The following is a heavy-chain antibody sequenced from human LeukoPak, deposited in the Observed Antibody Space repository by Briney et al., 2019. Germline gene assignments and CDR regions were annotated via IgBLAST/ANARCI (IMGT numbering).Heavy chain of an antibody. V-gene: IGHV3-74*03. J-gene: IGHJ4*02. CDR2: ISGDGTIK. CDR1: GFPFSSYW. CDR3: SRSQFDY. Sequence: GGSLRLSCEPSGFPFSSYWMLWVRQAPGKGLVWVSRISGDGTIKTYADFVRGRFTISRDNTKNILYLQMNSLRVEDTAIYFCSRSQFDYWGQGVLVTVSS.